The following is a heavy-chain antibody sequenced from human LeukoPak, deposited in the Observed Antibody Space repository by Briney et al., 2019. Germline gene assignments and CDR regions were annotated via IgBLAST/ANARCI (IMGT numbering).Heavy chain of an antibody. CDR3: ARADYGDYGGLDY. CDR1: GGSFSGYY. Sequence: SETLSPTCAVYGGSFSGYYWSWIRQPPGKGLEWIGEINHSGSTNYNPSLKSRVTISVDTSKNQFSLKLSSVTAADTAVYYCARADYGDYGGLDYWGQGTLVTVSS. J-gene: IGHJ4*02. CDR2: INHSGST. V-gene: IGHV4-34*01. D-gene: IGHD4-17*01.